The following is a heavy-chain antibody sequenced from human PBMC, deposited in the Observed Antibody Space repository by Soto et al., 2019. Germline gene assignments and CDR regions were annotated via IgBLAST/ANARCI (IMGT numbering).Heavy chain of an antibody. CDR3: TKDLVPAGISMVDY. V-gene: IGHV3-15*01. CDR1: KFTISNSW. D-gene: IGHD2-2*01. CDR2: IKSKTDGGTT. J-gene: IGHJ4*02. Sequence: CGSLTVAHPASKFTISNSWMSRVIQAPGKGLEWVGRIKSKTDGGTTDYAAPVKGRFTISRDDSKNTLYLQMNSLKTEVTAVYYCTKDLVPAGISMVDYWGQGSLVTVS.